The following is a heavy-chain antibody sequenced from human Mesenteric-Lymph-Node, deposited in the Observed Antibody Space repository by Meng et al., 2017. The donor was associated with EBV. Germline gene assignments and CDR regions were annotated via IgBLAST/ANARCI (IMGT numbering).Heavy chain of an antibody. CDR1: GFSLFTTGVR. J-gene: IGHJ4*02. D-gene: IGHD1-7*01. CDR3: ARQVGNYVGFDF. V-gene: IGHV2-5*02. Sequence: QTPFKESGPTVVKAQQTLTLPCSFSGFSLFTTGVRVGWIRQPPGKALECLALTSWDDDERYSPSLKSRLTITKDTSRNQVVLTLTNMDPVDTGTYYCARQVGNYVGFDFWGPGTLVTVSS. CDR2: TSWDDDE.